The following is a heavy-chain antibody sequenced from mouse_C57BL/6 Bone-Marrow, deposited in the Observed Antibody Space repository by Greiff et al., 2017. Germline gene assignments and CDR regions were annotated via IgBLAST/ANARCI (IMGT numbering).Heavy chain of an antibody. J-gene: IGHJ2*01. V-gene: IGHV1-9*01. Sequence: QVQLQQSGAELMKPGASVKLSCKATGYTFTGYWIEWVKQRPGHGLEWIGEILPGSGSTNYNEKFKGKATFTADTSSNTAYMQLSSLTTEDSAIYYCASAITTVVLYYFDCWGQGTTLTVAT. CDR1: GYTFTGYW. D-gene: IGHD1-1*01. CDR3: ASAITTVVLYYFDC. CDR2: ILPGSGST.